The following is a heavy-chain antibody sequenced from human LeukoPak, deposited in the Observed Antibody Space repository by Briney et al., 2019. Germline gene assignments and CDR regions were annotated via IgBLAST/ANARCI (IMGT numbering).Heavy chain of an antibody. V-gene: IGHV4-30-2*01. CDR2: IYHSGST. CDR1: GGSISSGGYY. J-gene: IGHJ4*02. CDR3: ARALYYYDSSGYYYFDY. D-gene: IGHD3-22*01. Sequence: SQTLSLTCTVSGGSISSGGYYWSWIRQPPGKGLEWIGYIYHSGSTNYNPSLKSRVTISVDKSKNQFSLKLSSVTAADTAVYYCARALYYYDSSGYYYFDYWGQGTLVTVSS.